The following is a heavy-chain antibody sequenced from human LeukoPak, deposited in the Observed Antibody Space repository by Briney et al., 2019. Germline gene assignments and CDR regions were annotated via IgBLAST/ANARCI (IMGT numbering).Heavy chain of an antibody. V-gene: IGHV1-69*05. CDR3: ASSLEHIVVVTARVERLLGVFQH. Sequence: SVKVSCKASGGTFSSYAISWVRQAPGQGLEWMGGIIPIFGTANYAQKFQGRVTITTDESTGTAYMELSSLRSEDTAVYYCASSLEHIVVVTARVERLLGVFQHWGQGTLVTVSS. CDR2: IIPIFGTA. D-gene: IGHD2-21*02. J-gene: IGHJ1*01. CDR1: GGTFSSYA.